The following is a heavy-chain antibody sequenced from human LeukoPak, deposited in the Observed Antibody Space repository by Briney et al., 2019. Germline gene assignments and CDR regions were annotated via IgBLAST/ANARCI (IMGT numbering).Heavy chain of an antibody. V-gene: IGHV3-7*03. CDR1: GFTFSSYE. Sequence: PGGSLRLSCAASGFTFSSYEMNWVRQAPGKGLEWVANIKQDGSEKYYVDSVKGRFTISRDNAKNSLYLQMNSLRAEDTAVYYCAKGRAVAGTSRFDYWGQGTLVTVSS. J-gene: IGHJ4*02. CDR2: IKQDGSEK. CDR3: AKGRAVAGTSRFDY. D-gene: IGHD6-19*01.